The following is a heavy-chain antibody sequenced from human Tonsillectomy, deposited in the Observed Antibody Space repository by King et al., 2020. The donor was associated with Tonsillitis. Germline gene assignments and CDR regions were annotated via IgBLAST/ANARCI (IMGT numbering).Heavy chain of an antibody. V-gene: IGHV5-51*01. CDR3: SRHGRGGIGSIYSSSSL. CDR1: GYSFTSYW. Sequence: VQLVESGAEVKKPGESLKISCKGSGYSFTSYWIAWVRQMPGKGLEWMGIIYPGDSDTRYSPSFQGQVTVSIDKSISSAYLQWSSLKASDTAMYYGSRHGRGGIGSIYSSSSLWGQGTLVTVSS. J-gene: IGHJ4*02. CDR2: IYPGDSDT. D-gene: IGHD6-6*01.